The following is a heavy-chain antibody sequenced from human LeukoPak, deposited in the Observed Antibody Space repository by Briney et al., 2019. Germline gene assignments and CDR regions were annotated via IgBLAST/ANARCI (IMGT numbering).Heavy chain of an antibody. Sequence: SETLSLTCTVSGGSISSYYWSWIRQPAGKGLEWIGRIHTSGSTNYNPSLKSRVTMSADRFKNQFSLTLSSVPAADTAVYYCARDRYYYDSSGYPFDYWGQGTLVTVSS. J-gene: IGHJ4*02. CDR1: GGSISSYY. CDR2: IHTSGST. V-gene: IGHV4-4*07. D-gene: IGHD3-22*01. CDR3: ARDRYYYDSSGYPFDY.